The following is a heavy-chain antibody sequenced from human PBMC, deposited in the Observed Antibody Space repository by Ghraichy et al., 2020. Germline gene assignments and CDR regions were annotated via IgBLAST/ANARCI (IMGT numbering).Heavy chain of an antibody. CDR3: ASRLFTKQQLVDY. V-gene: IGHV3-33*01. CDR1: GFTFSSYG. Sequence: GGSLRLSCAASGFTFSSYGMHWVRQAPGKGLEWVAVIWYDGSNKYYADSVKGRFTISRDNSKNTLHLQMNSLRAEDTAVYYCASRLFTKQQLVDYWGQGTLVTVSS. D-gene: IGHD6-13*01. J-gene: IGHJ4*02. CDR2: IWYDGSNK.